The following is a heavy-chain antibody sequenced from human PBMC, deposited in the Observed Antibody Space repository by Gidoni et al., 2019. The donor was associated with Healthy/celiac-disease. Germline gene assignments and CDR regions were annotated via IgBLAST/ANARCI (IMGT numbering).Heavy chain of an antibody. CDR3: ARVVIAYCGGDCYSRWFDP. CDR2: IIPLFGTA. D-gene: IGHD2-21*02. V-gene: IGHV1-69*12. Sequence: QVQLVQSGAEVKKPGSSVKVSCKASGGTFSSYAISGGRQAPGQGLEWMGGIIPLFGTANYAQKFQGRVTITADESTSTAYMELSSLRSEDTAVYYCARVVIAYCGGDCYSRWFDPWGQGTLVTVSS. J-gene: IGHJ5*02. CDR1: GGTFSSYA.